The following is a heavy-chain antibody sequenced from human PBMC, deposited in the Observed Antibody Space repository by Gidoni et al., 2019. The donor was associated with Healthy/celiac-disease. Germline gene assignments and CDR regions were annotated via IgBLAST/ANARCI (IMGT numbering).Heavy chain of an antibody. V-gene: IGHV3-15*01. CDR1: GFTFSNAW. J-gene: IGHJ1*01. D-gene: IGHD4-17*01. Sequence: EVQLVESGGGLVKPGGSLSLSCAASGFTFSNAWMSWVRQAPGKGLEWVGRIKSKTDGGTTDYAAPVKGRFTISRDDSKNTLYLQMNSLKTEDTAVYYCTTDLTTVTNYFQHWGQGTLVTVSS. CDR2: IKSKTDGGTT. CDR3: TTDLTTVTNYFQH.